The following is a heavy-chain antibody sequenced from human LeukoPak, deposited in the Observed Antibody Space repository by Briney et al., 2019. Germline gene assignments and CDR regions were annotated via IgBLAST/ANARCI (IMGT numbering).Heavy chain of an antibody. CDR2: ISGSGGST. Sequence: GVYLRLSCAASGSTFSSYAMSWVRQAPGKGLEWVTAISGSGGSTYYADSVKGRFTISRDNSKNTVYLQMNSLRAEDTAVFYCARLVATTGRLYFDYWGQGNLVTVSS. CDR3: ARLVATTGRLYFDY. J-gene: IGHJ4*02. V-gene: IGHV3-23*01. CDR1: GSTFSSYA. D-gene: IGHD1-1*01.